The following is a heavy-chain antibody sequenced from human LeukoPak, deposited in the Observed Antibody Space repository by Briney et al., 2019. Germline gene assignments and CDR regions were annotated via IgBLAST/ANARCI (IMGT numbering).Heavy chain of an antibody. J-gene: IGHJ4*02. Sequence: GASVKVSCKASGYTFKNYGINWVRQATGQGLEWMGWMNPNSGNTGFAQKFQDRVSMTGDTSINTAYMELTSLRSGDTAVYYCARATPGGLHGYSFDYWGQGTVVTVYS. V-gene: IGHV1-8*02. CDR1: GYTFKNYG. CDR3: ARATPGGLHGYSFDY. D-gene: IGHD5-24*01. CDR2: MNPNSGNT.